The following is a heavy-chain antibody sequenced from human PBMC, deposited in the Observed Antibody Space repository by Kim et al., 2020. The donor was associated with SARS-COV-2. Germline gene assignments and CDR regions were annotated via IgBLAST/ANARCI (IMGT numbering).Heavy chain of an antibody. D-gene: IGHD4-17*01. CDR3: ARVTSRDGDYRFDY. CDR2: ISASGST. V-gene: IGHV4-31*03. CDR1: SGSISSGDYY. Sequence: SETLSLTCSVSSGSISSGDYYWSWIRQHPETGLEWLGYISASGSTFYSQPLLSRLSLSVDTSKDQFSLKLSSVTAADTAVYYCARVTSRDGDYRFDYWGQGTLVTVSS. J-gene: IGHJ4*02.